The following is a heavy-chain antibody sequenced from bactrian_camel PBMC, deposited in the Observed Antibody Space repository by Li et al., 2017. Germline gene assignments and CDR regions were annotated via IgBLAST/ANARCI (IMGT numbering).Heavy chain of an antibody. CDR2: ISDSGGTT. Sequence: QLVESGGDLVQPGGSLTLSCTASGFTFNAYWMYWVRQAPGKGLEWVSSISDSGGTTRSADSVRGRFTISRDNAKNAVYLQMNSLKPEDAAVYYCVRHSGISGTWFGSWGQGTQVTVS. CDR1: GFTFNAYW. CDR3: VRHSGISGTWFGS. V-gene: IGHV3S25*01. D-gene: IGHD2*01. J-gene: IGHJ6*01.